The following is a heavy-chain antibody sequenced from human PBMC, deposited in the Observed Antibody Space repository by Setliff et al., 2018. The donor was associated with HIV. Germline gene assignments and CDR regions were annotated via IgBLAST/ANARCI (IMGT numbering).Heavy chain of an antibody. CDR3: ARVETTVRGATYAMDV. D-gene: IGHD3-10*01. J-gene: IGHJ6*02. CDR1: GGSISSGSYY. CDR2: IYTSGST. V-gene: IGHV4-61*09. Sequence: PSETLSLTCAVSGGSISSGSYYWSWIRQPAGKGLEWIGHIYTSGSTNYNPSLKSRVTISADTSKNQLSLNLTSVTAADTAVYYCARVETTVRGATYAMDVWGQGTTVTVSS.